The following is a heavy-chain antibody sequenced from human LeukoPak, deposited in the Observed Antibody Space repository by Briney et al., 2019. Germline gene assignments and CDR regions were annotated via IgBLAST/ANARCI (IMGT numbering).Heavy chain of an antibody. Sequence: GESLKISCKGSGYTFSSNWIGWVRHMPGKGLEWMGIIYPGDSDTTYRPSFQGQVTISADRSISTAYLQWSSLKASDSAMYYCARHVPHGSFFYFDLWGQGTLVTVSS. CDR3: ARHVPHGSFFYFDL. CDR1: GYTFSSNW. J-gene: IGHJ4*02. CDR2: IYPGDSDT. D-gene: IGHD1-26*01. V-gene: IGHV5-51*01.